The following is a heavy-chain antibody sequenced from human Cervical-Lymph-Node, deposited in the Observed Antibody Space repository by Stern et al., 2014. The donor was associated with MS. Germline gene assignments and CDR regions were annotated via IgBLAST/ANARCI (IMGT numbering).Heavy chain of an antibody. CDR2: IAPVFGTT. D-gene: IGHD1-26*01. CDR1: GDNFISYA. J-gene: IGHJ4*02. Sequence: VQLVQSGAEVKKPWSSVKVSCKASGDNFISYAINWVRQVPGQGLEWMGGIAPVFGTTNYAQKFQGRVTITADKSTNTAYMELMTLRSEDTAVYYCARGGGLVGYFDYWGQGTLVSVSS. V-gene: IGHV1-69*06. CDR3: ARGGGLVGYFDY.